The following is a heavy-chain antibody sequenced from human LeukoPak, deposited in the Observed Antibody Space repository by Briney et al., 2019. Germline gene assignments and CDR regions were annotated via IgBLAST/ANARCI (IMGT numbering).Heavy chain of an antibody. CDR3: ARAPGYCSSTSCYLSMVRGVQSPSAFRNYYYYYMDV. CDR2: INHSGST. V-gene: IGHV4-34*01. D-gene: IGHD2-2*01. J-gene: IGHJ6*03. CDR1: GGSFSGYY. Sequence: PSETLSLTCAVYGGSFSGYYWSWIRQPPGKGLEWIGEINHSGSTNYNPSLKSRVTISVDTSKNQFSLKLSSVTAADTAVYYCARAPGYCSSTSCYLSMVRGVQSPSAFRNYYYYYMDVWGKGTTVTISS.